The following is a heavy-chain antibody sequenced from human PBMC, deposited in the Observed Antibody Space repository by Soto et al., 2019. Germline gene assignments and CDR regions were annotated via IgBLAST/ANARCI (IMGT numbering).Heavy chain of an antibody. D-gene: IGHD6-6*01. V-gene: IGHV4-31*03. CDR1: GGSISSGGYY. CDR3: ARGSSIAGLYYGMDV. Sequence: SETLSLTCTVSGGSISSGGYYWTWIRQHPGKGLEWIGYNYYSGITYYNPSLKSRVTISLDTSKNQLSLKLSSVTAADTAVYYCARGSSIAGLYYGMDVWGQGTTVT. CDR2: NYYSGIT. J-gene: IGHJ6*02.